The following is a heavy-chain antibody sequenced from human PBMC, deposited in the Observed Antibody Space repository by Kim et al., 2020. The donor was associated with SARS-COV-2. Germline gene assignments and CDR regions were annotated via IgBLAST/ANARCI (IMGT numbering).Heavy chain of an antibody. CDR3: ARAVAVRSGGSGWYGLPDY. V-gene: IGHV1-2*02. CDR2: INPNSGGT. CDR1: GYTFTGYY. D-gene: IGHD6-19*01. J-gene: IGHJ4*02. Sequence: ASVKVSCKASGYTFTGYYMHWVRQAPGQGLEWMGWINPNSGGTNYAQKFQGRVTMTRDTSISTAYMELSRLRSDDTAVYYCARAVAVRSGGSGWYGLPDYWGQGTLVTVSS.